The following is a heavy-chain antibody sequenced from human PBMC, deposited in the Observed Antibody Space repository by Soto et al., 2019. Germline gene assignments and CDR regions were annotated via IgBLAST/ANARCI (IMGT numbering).Heavy chain of an antibody. CDR1: GFTFISYA. CDR2: ISGSGGFT. D-gene: IGHD3-3*01. V-gene: IGHV3-23*01. CDR3: ARERTDYDFWSGYFRWFDP. J-gene: IGHJ5*02. Sequence: GGSLRLSCAASGFTFISYAMNWVRQAPGKGLEWVSTISGSGGFTYYADSVKGRFTISRDNSKNTLYLQMNSLRAEDTAIYYCARERTDYDFWSGYFRWFDPWGQGTLVTVSS.